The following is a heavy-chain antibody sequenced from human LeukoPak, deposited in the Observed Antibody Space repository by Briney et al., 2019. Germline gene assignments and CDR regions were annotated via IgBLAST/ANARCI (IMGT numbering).Heavy chain of an antibody. CDR1: GFTFSDYY. J-gene: IGHJ5*02. D-gene: IGHD3-9*01. Sequence: GGSLRLSCAASGFTFSDYYMSWIRQAPGKGLEWVSYISSSGSTIYYAGSVKGRFTISRDNAKNSLYLQMNSLRAEDTAVYYCARIRGGARYFDWLLFNWFDPWGQGTLVTVSS. V-gene: IGHV3-11*01. CDR2: ISSSGSTI. CDR3: ARIRGGARYFDWLLFNWFDP.